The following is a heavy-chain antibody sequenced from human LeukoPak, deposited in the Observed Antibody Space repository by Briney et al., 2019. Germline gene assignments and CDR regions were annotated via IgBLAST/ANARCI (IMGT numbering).Heavy chain of an antibody. J-gene: IGHJ3*02. D-gene: IGHD4-17*01. CDR2: ISYDGSNK. V-gene: IGHV3-30-3*01. Sequence: GGSLRLSCAASGFTFSSYAMHWVRQAPGKGLEWVAVISYDGSNKYYADSVKGRFTISRDNSKNTLYLQMSSLRAEDTAVYYCARDLFSPFVTTSLGSAFDIWGQGTMVTVSS. CDR3: ARDLFSPFVTTSLGSAFDI. CDR1: GFTFSSYA.